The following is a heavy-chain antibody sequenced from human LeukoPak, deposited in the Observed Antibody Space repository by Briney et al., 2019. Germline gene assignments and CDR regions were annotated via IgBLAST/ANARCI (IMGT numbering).Heavy chain of an antibody. J-gene: IGHJ4*02. Sequence: GGSLRLSCAASGFTFSSYGLSWVRQAPGKGLEWVSSISPSYGSTYYADSVKGRFTISRDNSKNTLYLHMNSLRAEDTAVYYCAKGHGSSWSILDYWGQGTLVTVSS. CDR3: AKGHGSSWSILDY. CDR2: ISPSYGST. V-gene: IGHV3-23*01. D-gene: IGHD6-13*01. CDR1: GFTFSSYG.